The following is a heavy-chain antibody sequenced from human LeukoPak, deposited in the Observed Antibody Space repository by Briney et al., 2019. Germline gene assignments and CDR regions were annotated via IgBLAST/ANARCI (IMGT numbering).Heavy chain of an antibody. CDR3: AREDFFTPYS. Sequence: GGSLTLFCAASGFPFSVYYTTWIRKAPGKGLEWVSSIIFSSIDNISDHLKYADPVKERFTISSDNAKNSLFVQMDRLRAKETAVYFCAREDFFTPYSWGQGTLVTVSS. CDR1: GFPFSVYY. V-gene: IGHV3-11*05. CDR2: IIFSSIDNISDHL. J-gene: IGHJ4*02. D-gene: IGHD3/OR15-3a*01.